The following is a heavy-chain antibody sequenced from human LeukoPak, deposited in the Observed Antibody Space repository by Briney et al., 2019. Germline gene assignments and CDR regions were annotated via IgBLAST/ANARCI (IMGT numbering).Heavy chain of an antibody. CDR3: AGSYGDYVAGDY. CDR1: GGSISSSSYY. V-gene: IGHV4-39*07. Sequence: SETLSLTCTVSGGSISSSSYYWGWIRQPPGKGLEWIGSIYYSGSTYYNPSLKSRVTISVDTSKNQFSLKLSSVTAADTAVYYCAGSYGDYVAGDYWGQGTLVTVSS. D-gene: IGHD4-17*01. J-gene: IGHJ4*02. CDR2: IYYSGST.